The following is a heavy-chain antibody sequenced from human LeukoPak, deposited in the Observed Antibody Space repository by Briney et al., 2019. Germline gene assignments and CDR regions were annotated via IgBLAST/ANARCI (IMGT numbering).Heavy chain of an antibody. J-gene: IGHJ6*02. CDR2: IWYDGSNK. Sequence: GGSLRLSCAASGFTFSSYGMHWVRQAPGKGLEWVAVIWYDGSNKYYADSVKGRFTISRDNSKNTLYLQMNSMRAEDTAVYYCARDMHYYGMDVWGQGTTVTVSS. D-gene: IGHD2-2*01. CDR3: ARDMHYYGMDV. CDR1: GFTFSSYG. V-gene: IGHV3-33*01.